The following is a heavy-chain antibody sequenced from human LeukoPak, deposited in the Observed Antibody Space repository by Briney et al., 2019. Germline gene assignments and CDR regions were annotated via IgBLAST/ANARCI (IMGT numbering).Heavy chain of an antibody. CDR1: GFTFNTYW. D-gene: IGHD3-16*01. CDR3: ARRIMTYMDV. J-gene: IGHJ6*03. Sequence: GGSPRLSCAVSGFTFNTYWMSWVRQAPGKGLEWVANIKEDGNEKKYVDSVKGRFTVSRDNAKNSLYLQMNSLRAEDTAVYYCARRIMTYMDVWGKGTTVTVSS. CDR2: IKEDGNEK. V-gene: IGHV3-7*01.